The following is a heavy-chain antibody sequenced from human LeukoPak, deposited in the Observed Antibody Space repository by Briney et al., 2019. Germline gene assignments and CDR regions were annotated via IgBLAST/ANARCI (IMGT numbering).Heavy chain of an antibody. V-gene: IGHV3-30*18. Sequence: ALRLSCAASGFTFSSYGMHWVRQAPGKGLEWVAVISYDGSNKYYADSVKGRFTISRDNSKNTLYLQMNSLRAEDTAVYYCAKDAAVVTAIYYFDYWGQGTLVTVSS. D-gene: IGHD2-21*02. CDR1: GFTFSSYG. CDR3: AKDAAVVTAIYYFDY. CDR2: ISYDGSNK. J-gene: IGHJ4*02.